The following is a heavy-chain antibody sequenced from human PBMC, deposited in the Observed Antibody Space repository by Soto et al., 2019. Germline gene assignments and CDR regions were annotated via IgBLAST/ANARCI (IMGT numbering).Heavy chain of an antibody. J-gene: IGHJ4*02. D-gene: IGHD1-26*01. Sequence: EVQLVESGGGLVQPGGSLRLSCAASGFSFNTYEMNWVRQAPGKGLEWVSYNSTSGSTIYYADSVKGRFTISRDNGKNSLYLQMNSLRAEDTAVYYCAYGGSCDYWGQGTQVTVSS. CDR3: AYGGSCDY. CDR1: GFSFNTYE. CDR2: NSTSGSTI. V-gene: IGHV3-48*03.